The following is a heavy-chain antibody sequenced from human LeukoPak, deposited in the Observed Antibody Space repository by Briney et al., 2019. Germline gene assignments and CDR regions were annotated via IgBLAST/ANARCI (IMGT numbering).Heavy chain of an antibody. CDR1: GGPFSGFY. D-gene: IGHD3-10*01. J-gene: IGHJ4*02. V-gene: IGHV4-34*01. CDR3: ARGGGRQILWF. Sequence: SETLSLTCVVYGGPFSGFYWTWIRQPPGKGLEWIGEINHSGSTNYNPSLKSRVTISVDTSKNQFSLKLSSVTAADTAVYYCARGGGRQILWFGDQGTLVTVSS. CDR2: INHSGST.